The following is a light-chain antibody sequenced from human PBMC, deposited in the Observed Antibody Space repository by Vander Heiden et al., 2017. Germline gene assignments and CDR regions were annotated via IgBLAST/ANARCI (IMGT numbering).Light chain of an antibody. CDR3: QVWDSSTVV. J-gene: IGLJ2*01. CDR2: RDY. Sequence: SYELTQPLSVSVALGQTARITCGGNNSGSKDVHWYQKRPGQAQVLVIYRDYNRPSGIPERFSGSNSGNTATLTISRAQAGDEADYYGQVWDSSTVVFGGGTKLTVL. V-gene: IGLV3-9*01. CDR1: NSGSKD.